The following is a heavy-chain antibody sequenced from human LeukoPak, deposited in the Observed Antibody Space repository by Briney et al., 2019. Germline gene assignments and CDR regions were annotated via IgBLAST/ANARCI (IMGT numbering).Heavy chain of an antibody. CDR2: ITPGGGT. CDR1: GFTFSSYG. J-gene: IGHJ4*01. Sequence: QPGGSLRLSCAASGFTFSSYGMHWVRQAPGKGLEWVSTITPGGGTYYADSVKGRFTISRDNSKNTLYLQMNSLIAEDTAIYYCVSGGDYHVRLCTYWGQGTLVTVSS. D-gene: IGHD4-17*01. CDR3: VSGGDYHVRLCTY. V-gene: IGHV3-23*01.